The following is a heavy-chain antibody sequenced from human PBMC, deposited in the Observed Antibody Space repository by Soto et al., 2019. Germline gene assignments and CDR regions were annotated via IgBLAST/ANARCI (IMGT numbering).Heavy chain of an antibody. Sequence: GGSLRLSCAASGFTFSSYAMHWVRQAPGKGLEYVSAISSNGGSTYYANSVKGRFTISRDNSKNTLYLQMGSLRAEDMAVYYCARDSPGYCSGGSCYGNSAFDIWGQGTMVTVS. CDR3: ARDSPGYCSGGSCYGNSAFDI. CDR2: ISSNGGST. D-gene: IGHD2-15*01. V-gene: IGHV3-64*01. J-gene: IGHJ3*02. CDR1: GFTFSSYA.